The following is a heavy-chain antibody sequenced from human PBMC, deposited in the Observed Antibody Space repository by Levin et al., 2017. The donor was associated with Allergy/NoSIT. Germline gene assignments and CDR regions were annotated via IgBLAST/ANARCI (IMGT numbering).Heavy chain of an antibody. V-gene: IGHV3-15*01. Sequence: GGSLRLSCAASGFTFNNAWMNWVRQAPGKGLEWVGRIKSQADGGTVDIAAPVKGRFSISRDDAKNTLYLHMNSLETEDTAVYYCSPYYVWGSYRYAFDIWGVGTMVTVSS. CDR1: GFTFNNAW. J-gene: IGHJ3*02. CDR3: SPYYVWGSYRYAFDI. CDR2: IKSQADGGTV. D-gene: IGHD3-16*02.